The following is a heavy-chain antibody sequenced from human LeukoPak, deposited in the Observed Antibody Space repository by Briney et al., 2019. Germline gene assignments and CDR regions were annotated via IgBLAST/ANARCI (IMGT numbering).Heavy chain of an antibody. Sequence: GGSLRLSRAASGFTFSSYSMNWVRQAPGKGLEWVSYISSSSSTIYYADSVKGRFTISRDNAKNSLYLQMNSLRAEDTAVYYCARDRGDYFDYWGQGTLVTVSS. CDR3: ARDRGDYFDY. CDR2: ISSSSSTI. J-gene: IGHJ4*02. CDR1: GFTFSSYS. V-gene: IGHV3-48*01.